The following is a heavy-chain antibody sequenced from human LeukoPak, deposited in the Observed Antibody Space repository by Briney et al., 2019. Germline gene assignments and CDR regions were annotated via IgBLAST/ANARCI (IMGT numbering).Heavy chain of an antibody. Sequence: GGSLRLSCAASGFTFSSHEMNWVRQAPGKGLEWVSYISSSGSTIYYADSVKGRFTISRDNAKNSLYLQMNSLRAEDTAVYYCARDNIVVVTAKEAFDIWGQGTMVTVSS. CDR1: GFTFSSHE. J-gene: IGHJ3*02. CDR3: ARDNIVVVTAKEAFDI. V-gene: IGHV3-48*03. CDR2: ISSSGSTI. D-gene: IGHD2-21*02.